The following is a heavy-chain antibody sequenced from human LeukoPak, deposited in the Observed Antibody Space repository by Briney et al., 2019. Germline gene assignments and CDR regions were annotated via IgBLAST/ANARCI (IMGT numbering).Heavy chain of an antibody. CDR3: ATEGLWSGYYFDY. CDR1: GYTFTGYY. CDR2: INPNSGGT. D-gene: IGHD3-3*01. Sequence: GASVKVSCKASGYTFTGYYMHWVRQAPGQGLEWMGWINPNSGGTNYAQKFQGRVTMTRDTSISTAYMELSSLRSEDTAVYYCATEGLWSGYYFDYWGQGTLVTVSS. V-gene: IGHV1-2*02. J-gene: IGHJ4*02.